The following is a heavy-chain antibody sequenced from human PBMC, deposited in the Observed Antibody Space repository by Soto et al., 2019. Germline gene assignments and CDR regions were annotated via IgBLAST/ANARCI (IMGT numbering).Heavy chain of an antibody. V-gene: IGHV3-21*01. CDR1: GFSFSSYS. J-gene: IGHJ4*02. CDR3: ARDTNYYASGSGVDY. CDR2: ISSSSTYI. D-gene: IGHD3-10*01. Sequence: GGSLRLSCAASGFSFSSYSMTWVRQAPGKGLEWVSSISSSSTYIHYGDSVKGRFTISRDNAKNSLNLQMNSLRAEDTAVYFCARDTNYYASGSGVDYWGQGILVTVSS.